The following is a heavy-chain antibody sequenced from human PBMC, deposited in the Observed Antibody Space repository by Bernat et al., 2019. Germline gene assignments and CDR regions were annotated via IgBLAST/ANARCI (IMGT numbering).Heavy chain of an antibody. V-gene: IGHV3-7*01. J-gene: IGHJ4*02. Sequence: EVQLVESGGGLVQPGGSLRLSCAASGFTFSSYWMSWVRQAPGKGLEWVANIKQDGSEKYYVESVKGRFTISRDNAKNSLYLQMNSLRAEDTAVYYCARDAKLQRGKFDYWGQGTLVTVSS. CDR2: IKQDGSEK. CDR3: ARDAKLQRGKFDY. CDR1: GFTFSSYW.